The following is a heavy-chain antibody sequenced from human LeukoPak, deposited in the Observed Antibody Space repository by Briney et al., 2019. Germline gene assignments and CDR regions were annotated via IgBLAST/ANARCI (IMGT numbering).Heavy chain of an antibody. CDR2: IIPIFGTA. Sequence: SVKVSCKASRGTFSSYAISWVRQAPGQGLEWMVGIIPIFGTANYAQKFQGRVTITADESTSTAYMELSSLRSEDTAVYYCARKHCSSTSCYTAYYFDYWGQGTLVTVSS. J-gene: IGHJ4*02. CDR3: ARKHCSSTSCYTAYYFDY. CDR1: RGTFSSYA. V-gene: IGHV1-69*13. D-gene: IGHD2-2*02.